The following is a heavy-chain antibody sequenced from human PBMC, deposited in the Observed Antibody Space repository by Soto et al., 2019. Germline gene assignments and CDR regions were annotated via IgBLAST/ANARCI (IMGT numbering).Heavy chain of an antibody. CDR3: ARADRKWFDP. CDR2: VYDGGST. J-gene: IGHJ5*02. V-gene: IGHV4-59*01. Sequence: SETLSLTCTVSGGPMYSYFWHWIRQTPGKGLEWIGYVYDGGSTNYNPSLKSRATFSVDTSKNQVSLKLRSVTAADTAVYFCARADRKWFDPWGLGFLVTVSS. CDR1: GGPMYSYF.